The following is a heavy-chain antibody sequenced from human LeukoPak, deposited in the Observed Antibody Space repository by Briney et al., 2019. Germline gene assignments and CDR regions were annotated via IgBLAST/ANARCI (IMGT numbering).Heavy chain of an antibody. CDR3: ARDYYGSGSYYRGGYYYYYMDV. J-gene: IGHJ6*03. CDR1: GFTFSSYS. V-gene: IGHV3-21*01. D-gene: IGHD3-10*01. CDR2: ISSSSSYI. Sequence: GGSLRLSCAASGFTFSSYSMNWVRQAPGKGLEWVSSISSSSSYIYYADSVKGRFTISRDNAKNSLYLQMNSLRAEDTAVYYCARDYYGSGSYYRGGYYYYYMDVWGKGTTVTVSS.